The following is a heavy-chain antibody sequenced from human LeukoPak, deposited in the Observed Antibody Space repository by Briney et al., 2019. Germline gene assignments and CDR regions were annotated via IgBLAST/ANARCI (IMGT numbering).Heavy chain of an antibody. Sequence: ASVKVSCKASGYTFTDYYMHWLRQAPGQGLEWMGWINPNSGGTNYAQKSQGRVTMTTDTSISTAYMEVSRLRSDDTAVYYCARVRIGQQLDKYYYYAMDVWGQGTTVTVSS. D-gene: IGHD6-13*01. CDR1: GYTFTDYY. V-gene: IGHV1-2*02. CDR2: INPNSGGT. CDR3: ARVRIGQQLDKYYYYAMDV. J-gene: IGHJ6*02.